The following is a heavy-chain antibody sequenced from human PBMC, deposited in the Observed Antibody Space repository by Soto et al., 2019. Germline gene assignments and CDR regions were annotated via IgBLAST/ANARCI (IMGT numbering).Heavy chain of an antibody. CDR3: ARDQRGGRIQLWTRNGVYFWPCDY. V-gene: IGHV3-7*01. J-gene: IGHJ4*02. CDR1: GFVYRGGC. D-gene: IGHD5-18*01. CDR2: IKQDGSEK. Sequence: PWGCVRHSFADGGFVYRGGCLILVQQAPGKGLEWVANIKQDGSEKYYVDSVKGRFTISRDNAKNSLYLQMNSLRAEDTAVYYCARDQRGGRIQLWTRNGVYFWPCDYWGQGTLVTVSS.